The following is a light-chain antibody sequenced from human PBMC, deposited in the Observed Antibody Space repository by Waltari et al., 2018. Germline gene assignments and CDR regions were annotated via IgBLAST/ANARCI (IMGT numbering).Light chain of an antibody. V-gene: IGKV3-20*01. CDR2: GAS. CDR3: QHYVRLPAT. Sequence: EIVLTQSPGPLSLSPGERATLSCRASQSVRGSLAWYQQKAGQAPRLLIYGASSRATGIPDRFSGSGCGTDFSLTISRLEPEDFAVYYCQHYVRLPATFGQGTKVEI. CDR1: QSVRGS. J-gene: IGKJ1*01.